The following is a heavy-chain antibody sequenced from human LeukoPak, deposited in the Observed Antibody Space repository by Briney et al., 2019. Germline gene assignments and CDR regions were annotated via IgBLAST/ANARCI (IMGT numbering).Heavy chain of an antibody. Sequence: PSETLSLTCAVYGGSFSGYYWSWIRQPPGKGLEWIGEINHSGSTNYNPSLKSRVTISVDTSKNQFSLKLSSVTAADTAVYYCARETGRSGPIRNWGQGTLVTVSS. D-gene: IGHD7-27*01. CDR3: ARETGRSGPIRN. CDR1: GGSFSGYY. V-gene: IGHV4-34*01. CDR2: INHSGST. J-gene: IGHJ4*02.